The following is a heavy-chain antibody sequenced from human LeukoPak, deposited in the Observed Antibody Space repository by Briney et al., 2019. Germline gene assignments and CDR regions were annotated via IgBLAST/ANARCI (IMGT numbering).Heavy chain of an antibody. V-gene: IGHV1-46*01. CDR1: GYIFTSYF. D-gene: IGHD5-18*01. Sequence: ASVKVSCKASGYIFTSYFMHWVRQAPGQGLEWMGLINPSGGSTRYAQKFQGRVTMTRDMSTSTVYMELSSLRSEDTAVYYCARALPHRRLMDTTMEQHWFDPWGEGTLVTVSS. CDR3: ARALPHRRLMDTTMEQHWFDP. J-gene: IGHJ5*02. CDR2: INPSGGST.